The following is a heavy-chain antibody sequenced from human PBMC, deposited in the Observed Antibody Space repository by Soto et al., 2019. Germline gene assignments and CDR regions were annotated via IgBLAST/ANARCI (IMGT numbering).Heavy chain of an antibody. J-gene: IGHJ6*02. CDR1: GGSISSSRYS. CDR2: ISHSGST. D-gene: IGHD4-4*01. CDR3: GRDAVTKRDFYYYGMDV. Sequence: SETLYLNCTVPGGSISSSRYSWGWIRQPPGKGLEWIGYISHSGSTDYAPSLKSRVTMSVDTSKNQFSLNLTSVTAADTAVYYCGRDAVTKRDFYYYGMDVWGRGTTVTVSS. V-gene: IGHV4-31*03.